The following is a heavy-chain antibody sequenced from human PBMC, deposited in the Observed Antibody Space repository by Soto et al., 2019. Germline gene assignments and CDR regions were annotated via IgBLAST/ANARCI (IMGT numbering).Heavy chain of an antibody. D-gene: IGHD2-21*02. CDR1: GGSVSSGGYY. CDR3: ARALPSYYYNGMDV. CDR2: ISYSGST. J-gene: IGHJ6*04. Sequence: SETLSLTCTVSGGSVSSGGYYWSWIRQHPGKGLEWIGYISYSGSTYYNPSLKSRPTISVDTSKNQFSLKLSSVTAADTAVYYCARALPSYYYNGMDVWGKGTTVTVSS. V-gene: IGHV4-31*03.